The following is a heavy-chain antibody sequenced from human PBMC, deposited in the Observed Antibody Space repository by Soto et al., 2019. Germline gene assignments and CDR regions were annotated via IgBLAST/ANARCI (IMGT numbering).Heavy chain of an antibody. J-gene: IGHJ6*02. CDR3: ARAQYYKDGMDV. V-gene: IGHV4-31*03. CDR1: GGYISSGGYY. CDR2: IYYSGIT. Sequence: QVQLQESGPGLVKPLQTLSLTCTVSGGYISSGGYYWGWIRQHPGKGLVWIGYIYYSGITYYNPSLKSRVNISVDTSMNQFSLKLSSVTAADTAVYYCARAQYYKDGMDVWGQGTTVTVSS.